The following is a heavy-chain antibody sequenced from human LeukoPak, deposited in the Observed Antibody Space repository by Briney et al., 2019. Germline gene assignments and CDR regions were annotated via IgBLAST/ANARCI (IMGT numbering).Heavy chain of an antibody. CDR3: AKGSSLNWFDP. D-gene: IGHD6-13*01. V-gene: IGHV3-7*03. CDR1: GFTFSTYW. J-gene: IGHJ5*02. CDR2: IRQDGSEK. Sequence: GGSLRLSCAASGFTFSTYWMSWVRQAPGKGLEGVANIRQDGSEKWYVDSVKGRFTISRDNARNTLYLQMNSLRAEDTAVYYCAKGSSLNWFDPWGQGALVTVSS.